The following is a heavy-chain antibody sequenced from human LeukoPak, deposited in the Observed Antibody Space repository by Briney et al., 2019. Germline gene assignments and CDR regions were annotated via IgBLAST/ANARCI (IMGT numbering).Heavy chain of an antibody. CDR2: IIPIFGTA. Sequence: GASVKVSCKASGGAFSSYAISWVRQAPGQGLEWMGGIIPIFGTANYAQKFQGRVTITTDESTSTAYMELSSLGSEDTAVYYCASWRELLSSYEDYWGQGTLVTVSS. D-gene: IGHD1-26*01. CDR1: GGAFSSYA. J-gene: IGHJ4*02. CDR3: ASWRELLSSYEDY. V-gene: IGHV1-69*05.